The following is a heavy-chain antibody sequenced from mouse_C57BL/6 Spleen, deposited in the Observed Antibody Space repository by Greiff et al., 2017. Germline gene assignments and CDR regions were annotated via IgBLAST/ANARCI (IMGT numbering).Heavy chain of an antibody. CDR1: GYTFTSYW. V-gene: IGHV1-69*01. Sequence: VQLQQSGAELVMPGASVKLSCKASGYTFTSYWMHWVKQRPGQGLEWIGEIDPSDSYTNYNQKFKGKSTLTVDKSYSTAYMQLSSLTSEDSAVYYCARGSSFYYFDYWGQGTTLTVSS. CDR3: ARGSSFYYFDY. J-gene: IGHJ2*01. CDR2: IDPSDSYT. D-gene: IGHD1-1*01.